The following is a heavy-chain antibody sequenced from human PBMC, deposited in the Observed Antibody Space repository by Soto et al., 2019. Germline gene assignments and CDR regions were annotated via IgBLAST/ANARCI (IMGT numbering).Heavy chain of an antibody. CDR3: ASADYGDYVLDY. D-gene: IGHD4-17*01. CDR2: IYHSGST. V-gene: IGHV4-30-2*01. J-gene: IGHJ4*02. Sequence: SETLSLTCAVSGGSISSGGYSWSWIRQPPGKGLERIGYIYHSGSTYYNPSLKSRVTISVDRSKNQFSLKLSSVTAADTAVYYCASADYGDYVLDYWGQGTLVTVSS. CDR1: GGSISSGGYS.